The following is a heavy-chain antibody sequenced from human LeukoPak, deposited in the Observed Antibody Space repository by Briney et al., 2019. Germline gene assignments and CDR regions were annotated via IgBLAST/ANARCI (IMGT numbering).Heavy chain of an antibody. D-gene: IGHD2/OR15-2a*01. J-gene: IGHJ3*02. V-gene: IGHV1-2*02. Sequence: SVNVSCKASGYTFTGYYMHWGRHAPGPGLEWMGWINPTSGGTHYAQKFQGRATMTRDTSNTTAYMDLSRLTSDDTAVYYCARVASIIAPDAFDIWGQGTMVTVSS. CDR2: INPTSGGT. CDR1: GYTFTGYY. CDR3: ARVASIIAPDAFDI.